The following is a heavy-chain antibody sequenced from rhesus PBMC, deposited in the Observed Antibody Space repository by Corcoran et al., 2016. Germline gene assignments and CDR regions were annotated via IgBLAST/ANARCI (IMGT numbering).Heavy chain of an antibody. CDR3: ARGGGYSGYNNRFDV. Sequence: QLQLQESGPGLVKPSETLSLTCAVSGGSISSSYWRWIRQAPGKGLEWIGYIYGSVSRTNNTTTLKSRVTLSVETSKNQISLKRSSVTAADTAVYYCARGGGYSGYNNRFDVWGAGVLVTVSS. V-gene: IGHV4-169*01. J-gene: IGHJ5-1*01. CDR2: IYGSVSRT. D-gene: IGHD5-42*01. CDR1: GGSISSSY.